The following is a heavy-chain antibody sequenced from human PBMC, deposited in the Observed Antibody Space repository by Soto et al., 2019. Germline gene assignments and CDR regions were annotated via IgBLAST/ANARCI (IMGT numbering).Heavy chain of an antibody. D-gene: IGHD3-10*01. V-gene: IGHV3-53*01. Sequence: GSLRLSCAASGFTVSSNYMSWVRQAPGKGLEWVSVIYSGGSTYYADSVKGRFTISRDNSKNTLYLQMNSLRAEDTAVYYCASLDYGSGSYYTGDYWGQGTLVTVSS. J-gene: IGHJ4*02. CDR1: GFTVSSNY. CDR3: ASLDYGSGSYYTGDY. CDR2: IYSGGST.